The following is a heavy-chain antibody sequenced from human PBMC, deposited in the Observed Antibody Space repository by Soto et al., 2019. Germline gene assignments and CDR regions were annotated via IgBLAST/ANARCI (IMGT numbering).Heavy chain of an antibody. CDR1: GYTFTSYG. CDR2: SSAYNGNT. Sequence: QVQLVQSGAEVKKPGASVKVSCKASGYTFTSYGITWVRQAPGQGLEWMGWSSAYNGNTSYAQKPQGRVTMTTETPTSTAYMEVRTTRSDDTAVYYYTTPRGYSSGFAYWGQGTLVPVS. V-gene: IGHV1-18*01. J-gene: IGHJ4*02. D-gene: IGHD5-18*01. CDR3: TTPRGYSSGFAY.